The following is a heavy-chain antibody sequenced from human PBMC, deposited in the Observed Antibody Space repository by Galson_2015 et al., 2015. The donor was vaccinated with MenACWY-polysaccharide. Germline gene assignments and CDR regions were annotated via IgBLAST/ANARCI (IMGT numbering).Heavy chain of an antibody. CDR3: VRRLTSRCFDY. Sequence: SLRLSCAASGFTFSDYYMSWIRQAPGKGLEWVSYISSSGSTISYADSVKGRFTISRDNAQNSLYLQVNSLRAEDTAVYYCVRRLTSRCFDYWGQGTLITVSP. V-gene: IGHV3-11*01. J-gene: IGHJ4*02. D-gene: IGHD2-8*01. CDR2: ISSSGSTI. CDR1: GFTFSDYY.